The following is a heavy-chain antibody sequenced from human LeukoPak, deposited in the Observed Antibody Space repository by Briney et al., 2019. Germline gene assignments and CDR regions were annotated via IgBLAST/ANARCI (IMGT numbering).Heavy chain of an antibody. V-gene: IGHV3-48*02. Sequence: GGSLRLSCAASGFTFSSYSMNWVRQAPGKGLEWVSYISSSSTIYYADSVKGRFTISRDNAKNSLYLQMNSLRDEDTAVYYCARDRYFVYWGQGTLVTVSS. CDR1: GFTFSSYS. CDR2: ISSSSTI. CDR3: ARDRYFVY. J-gene: IGHJ4*02.